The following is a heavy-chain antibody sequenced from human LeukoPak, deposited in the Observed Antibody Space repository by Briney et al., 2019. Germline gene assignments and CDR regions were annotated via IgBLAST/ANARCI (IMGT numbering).Heavy chain of an antibody. D-gene: IGHD3-16*01. Sequence: GGSLRLSCAASGFGFSTYGMHWVRQAPGQGLDWVSAISDSGVTAYYADSVKGRFTISRDNSKSTLYLQMNSLRAEDTAVYYCANLNAPYWGNFDYWGQGTLVTVSS. CDR3: ANLNAPYWGNFDY. CDR2: ISDSGVTA. CDR1: GFGFSTYG. J-gene: IGHJ4*02. V-gene: IGHV3-23*01.